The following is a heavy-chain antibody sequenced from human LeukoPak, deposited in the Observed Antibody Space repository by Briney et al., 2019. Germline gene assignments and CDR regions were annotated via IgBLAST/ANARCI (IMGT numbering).Heavy chain of an antibody. CDR2: INSDGSST. J-gene: IGHJ4*02. CDR1: GFTFSSYW. D-gene: IGHD2-2*01. V-gene: IGHV3-74*01. Sequence: PGGSLRLSCAASGFTFSSYWMHWVRQAPGKGLVWVPRINSDGSSTSYADSVKGRFTISRDNAKNTLYLQMNSLRAEDTAVYYCAREDCSSTSCYFDYWGQGTLVTVSS. CDR3: AREDCSSTSCYFDY.